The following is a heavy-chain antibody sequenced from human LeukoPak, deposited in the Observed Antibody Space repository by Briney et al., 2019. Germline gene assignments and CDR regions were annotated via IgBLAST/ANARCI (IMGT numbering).Heavy chain of an antibody. CDR2: IKQDGSEK. V-gene: IGHV3-7*01. CDR1: GFTFSTSW. CDR3: ARDLGPRSRTSCYSLVFDI. Sequence: PGGSLRLSCAASGFTFSTSWVSWVRQAPGKGLEWVANIKQDGSEKYYVDSVKGRFTISRDNAKNSLYLQMNSLRAEDTAVYYCARDLGPRSRTSCYSLVFDIWGQGTMVAVSS. D-gene: IGHD2-2*01. J-gene: IGHJ3*02.